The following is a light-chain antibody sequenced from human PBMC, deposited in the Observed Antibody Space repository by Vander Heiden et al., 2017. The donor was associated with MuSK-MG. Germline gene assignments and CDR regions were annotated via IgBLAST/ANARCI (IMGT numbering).Light chain of an antibody. Sequence: IQLTQSPSSLSASVADRVTITCRASQSISSYLNWYQQKPGKAPKLLIYAASSVQSGVPSRFSGSGSGTDFTLTIRSLQPADFATYYCQQSDSTPWTFGQGTKVEIK. J-gene: IGKJ1*01. CDR2: AAS. CDR3: QQSDSTPWT. CDR1: QSISSY. V-gene: IGKV1-39*01.